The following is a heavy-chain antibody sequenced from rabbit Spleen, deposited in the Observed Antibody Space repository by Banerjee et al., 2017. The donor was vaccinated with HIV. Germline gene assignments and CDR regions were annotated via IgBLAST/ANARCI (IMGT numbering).Heavy chain of an antibody. CDR1: GFTLSSYYM. CDR2: IDPVFGIT. J-gene: IGHJ6*01. V-gene: IGHV1S45*01. D-gene: IGHD8-1*01. Sequence: QEQLEESGGGLVQPGGSLKLSCTASGFTLSSYYMNWVRQAPGKGLEWIGYIDPVFGITYFANWAKGRFTISKPSSTTVTLQMTSLTAADTATYFCARDTGSSFSSYGMDLWGQGTLVTVS. CDR3: ARDTGSSFSSYGMDL.